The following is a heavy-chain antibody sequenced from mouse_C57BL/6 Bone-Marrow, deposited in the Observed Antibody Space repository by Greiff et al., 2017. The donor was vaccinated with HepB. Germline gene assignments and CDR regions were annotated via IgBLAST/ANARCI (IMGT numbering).Heavy chain of an antibody. CDR2: IYPRDGST. D-gene: IGHD2-1*01. V-gene: IGHV1-78*01. CDR3: ARGEVSNYGKDDWYFDV. Sequence: VKLMESDAELVKPGASVKISCKVSGYTFTDHTIHWMKQRPEQGLEWIGYIYPRDGSTKYNEKFKGKATLTADKSSSTAYMQLNSLTSEDSAVYVCARGEVSNYGKDDWYFDVWGTGTTVTVSS. CDR1: GYTFTDHT. J-gene: IGHJ1*03.